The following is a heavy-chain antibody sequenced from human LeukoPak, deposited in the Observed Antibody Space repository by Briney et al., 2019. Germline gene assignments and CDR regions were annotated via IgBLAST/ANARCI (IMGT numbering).Heavy chain of an antibody. V-gene: IGHV1-69*01. CDR3: ARERRGAGYNYHFDY. CDR2: IIPIFTTT. D-gene: IGHD5-24*01. CDR1: GGTFINYA. Sequence: GASVTVSFKGSGGTFINYAISGVRQARGQGGEGMGGIIPIFTTTNYAQKFQGRLTIPPDDSTSTVYILLSSLRSEDTAVYYCARERRGAGYNYHFDYWRQGTLVTVSS. J-gene: IGHJ4*02.